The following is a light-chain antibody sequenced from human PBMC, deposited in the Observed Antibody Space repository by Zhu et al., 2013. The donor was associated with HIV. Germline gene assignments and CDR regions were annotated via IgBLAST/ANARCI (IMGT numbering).Light chain of an antibody. J-gene: IGKJ3*01. CDR2: DVS. CDR3: QQYDNLVFT. Sequence: IQLTQSPPSLSASVGDRVTITCQASQDINNYLNWYQQKPGKAPKLLIYDVSNLEAGVPSRFSGSGSGTDFTLTINDLQPEDFATYYCQQYDNLVFTFGPGTKVDLK. CDR1: QDINNY. V-gene: IGKV1-33*01.